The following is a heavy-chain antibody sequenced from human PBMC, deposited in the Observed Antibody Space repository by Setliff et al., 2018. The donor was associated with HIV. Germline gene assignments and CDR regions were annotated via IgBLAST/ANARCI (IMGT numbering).Heavy chain of an antibody. V-gene: IGHV3-9*01. Sequence: GGSLRLSCAASRFTFDDYAMHWVRQAPGKGLEWVSGISWNSGGILYADSVKGRFTISRDNAKNSLYLPINSLRVEDTALYYCAKDTLPASARGSSMDVWGKGTTVTVSS. CDR3: AKDTLPASARGSSMDV. J-gene: IGHJ6*03. CDR2: ISWNSGGI. CDR1: RFTFDDYA.